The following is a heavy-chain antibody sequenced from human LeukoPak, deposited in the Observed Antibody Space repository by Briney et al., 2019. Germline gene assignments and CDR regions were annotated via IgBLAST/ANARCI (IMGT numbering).Heavy chain of an antibody. Sequence: GGSLRLSCAASGFIVSSNYMSWVRQAPGKGLEWVSVISSGGNTYYSDSVTGRLTISRDNSKNTVFLQMNSLRAEDTAVYYCAREVRGYYFDYWGQGTLVTVSS. CDR1: GFIVSSNY. D-gene: IGHD3-22*01. CDR2: ISSGGNT. CDR3: AREVRGYYFDY. J-gene: IGHJ4*02. V-gene: IGHV3-53*01.